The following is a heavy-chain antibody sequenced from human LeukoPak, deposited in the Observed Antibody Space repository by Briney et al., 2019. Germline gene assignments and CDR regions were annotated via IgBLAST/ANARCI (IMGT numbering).Heavy chain of an antibody. CDR1: GFTFSSYA. CDR2: ISGSGGST. D-gene: IGHD5-18*01. V-gene: IGHV3-23*01. J-gene: IGHJ4*02. CDR3: AKKAGDTAMVFWDYYFDY. Sequence: GGSLGLSCAASGFTFSSYAMSWVRQAPGKGLEWVSAISGSGGSTYYADSVKGRFTISRDNSKNTLYLQMNSLRAEDTAVYYCAKKAGDTAMVFWDYYFDYWGQGTLVTVSS.